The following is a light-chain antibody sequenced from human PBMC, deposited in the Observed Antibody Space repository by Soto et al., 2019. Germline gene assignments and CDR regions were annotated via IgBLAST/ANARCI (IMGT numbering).Light chain of an antibody. V-gene: IGKV1-5*01. Sequence: DIQMTQSPSTLSASVGDRVTITCRASQSISTWLAWYQQKPGKAPKVLIYGASSLESGVPSRFSCSGSGTEFTLTISSLQPDDFATYYCQQYKNYLTFGPGTKVDIK. J-gene: IGKJ3*01. CDR1: QSISTW. CDR2: GAS. CDR3: QQYKNYLT.